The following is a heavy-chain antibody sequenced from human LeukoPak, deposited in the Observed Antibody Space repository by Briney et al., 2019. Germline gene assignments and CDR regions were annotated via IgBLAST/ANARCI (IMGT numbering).Heavy chain of an antibody. CDR3: ARERELPFFDY. D-gene: IGHD2-15*01. J-gene: IGHJ4*02. CDR1: GFTFSSYG. V-gene: IGHV3-33*01. CDR2: IWYDGSNK. Sequence: PGGSLRLSCAASGFTFSSYGMHWVRQAPGKGLEWVAVIWYDGSNKYYADSVKGRFTISRDNSKNTLYLQMNSLRAEDTAVYYCARERELPFFDYWGQGTLVTVSS.